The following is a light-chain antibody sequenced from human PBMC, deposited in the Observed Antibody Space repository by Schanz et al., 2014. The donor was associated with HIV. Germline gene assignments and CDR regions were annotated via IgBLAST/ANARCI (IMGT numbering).Light chain of an antibody. J-gene: IGKJ1*01. V-gene: IGKV3-20*01. CDR2: GAS. CDR3: QQYGSSPPWT. Sequence: EIVLTQSPATLSLSPGERVTLSCRARQSVSSSYLAWYQQKPGQAPRLLIYGASSRATGIPDRFSGSGSGTDFTLTISRLEPEDFAVYYCQQYGSSPPWTFGQGTKVEIK. CDR1: QSVSSSY.